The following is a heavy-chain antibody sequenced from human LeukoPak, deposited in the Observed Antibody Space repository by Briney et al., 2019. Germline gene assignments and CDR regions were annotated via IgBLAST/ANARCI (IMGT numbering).Heavy chain of an antibody. CDR3: TSIPADVSAYYYYYMDV. V-gene: IGHV3-15*01. J-gene: IGHJ6*03. D-gene: IGHD6-25*01. Sequence: GGSLRLSCAASGFTFSNARMSWVRQAPGKGLEWVGRIKSKTDGGTTDYAAPVKGRFTISRDDSKNTLYLQMNSLKTEDTAVYYCTSIPADVSAYYYYYMDVWGKGTTVTVSS. CDR2: IKSKTDGGTT. CDR1: GFTFSNAR.